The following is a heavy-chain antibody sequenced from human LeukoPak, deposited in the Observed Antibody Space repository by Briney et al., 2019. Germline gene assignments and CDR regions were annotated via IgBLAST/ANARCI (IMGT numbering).Heavy chain of an antibody. D-gene: IGHD5-12*01. J-gene: IGHJ4*02. CDR3: AKDIAQGYTFGTIEEDY. V-gene: IGHV3-23*01. Sequence: GGSLRLSCAASGIAFSRFAMSWVRQAPGKGMEWVSVVSESGDITHYAESVRGRFTISRDNSKNTLYLEMNRLRSDDTAIYYCAKDIAQGYTFGTIEEDYWGQGTLVTVAS. CDR1: GIAFSRFA. CDR2: VSESGDIT.